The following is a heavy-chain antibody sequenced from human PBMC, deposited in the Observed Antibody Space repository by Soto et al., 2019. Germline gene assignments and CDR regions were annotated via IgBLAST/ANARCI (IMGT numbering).Heavy chain of an antibody. CDR1: GFPFSSYA. D-gene: IGHD6-6*01. J-gene: IGHJ5*02. CDR2: ISGSGGST. Sequence: LRLSCAASGFPFSSYAMSWVRQAPGTGLEWVSPISGSGGSTYYADSVKGRFTISRDNSKNTLYLQMNSLRAEDTAEYYCAKGSIAASVTPPWFHPWGERT. V-gene: IGHV3-23*01. CDR3: AKGSIAASVTPPWFHP.